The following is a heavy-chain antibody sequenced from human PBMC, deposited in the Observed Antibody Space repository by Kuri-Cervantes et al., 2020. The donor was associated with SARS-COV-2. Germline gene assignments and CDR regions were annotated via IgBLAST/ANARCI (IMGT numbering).Heavy chain of an antibody. CDR3: ATYDSSGSDYYYYMDV. J-gene: IGHJ6*03. V-gene: IGHV3-74*01. Sequence: GGSLRLSCAASGFTFSSYWMHWVRQAPGKGLVWVSRINSDGSSTSYADSVKGRFTISRDNAKNTLYLQMNSLGAEDTALYHCATYDSSGSDYYYYMDVWGKGTTVTVSS. CDR1: GFTFSSYW. CDR2: INSDGSST. D-gene: IGHD3-22*01.